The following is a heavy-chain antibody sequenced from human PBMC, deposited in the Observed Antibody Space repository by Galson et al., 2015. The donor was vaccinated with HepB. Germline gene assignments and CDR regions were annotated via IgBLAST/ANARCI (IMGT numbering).Heavy chain of an antibody. J-gene: IGHJ4*02. CDR2: IRETGGRT. Sequence: SLRLSCAASEFTFRIYDMSWVRQAPGKGLEWVSTIRETGGRTYYADSVKGRFTISRDNSKNTLFLQMNSLRVEDTAVYYCAKEAGVTTRYFDYWGQGALVTVSS. D-gene: IGHD2-21*02. V-gene: IGHV3-23*01. CDR1: EFTFRIYD. CDR3: AKEAGVTTRYFDY.